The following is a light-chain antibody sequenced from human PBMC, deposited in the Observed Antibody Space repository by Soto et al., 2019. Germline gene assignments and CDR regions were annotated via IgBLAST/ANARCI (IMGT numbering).Light chain of an antibody. CDR3: SSYTRSSTLV. CDR1: SSDVGGYGY. CDR2: EVT. Sequence: QSVLTQPASVSGSPGRSITISCTGTSSDVGGYGYVSWYQQHPGKAPKLMIYEVTNRPSGVSNRFSGSRSGNTASLTISGLQAEDEADYYCSSYTRSSTLVFGTGTKVTVL. V-gene: IGLV2-14*01. J-gene: IGLJ1*01.